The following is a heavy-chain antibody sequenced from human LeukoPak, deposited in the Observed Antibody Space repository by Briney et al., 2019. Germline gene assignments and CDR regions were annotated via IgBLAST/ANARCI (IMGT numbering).Heavy chain of an antibody. V-gene: IGHV4-59*01. J-gene: IGHJ5*02. CDR3: ARDRGLGTWFDP. CDR1: GGSISSYY. CDR2: IYYSGST. Sequence: SETLSLTCTVSGGSISSYYWSWIRQPPGQGLEWIGYIYYSGSTNYNPSLKSRVTISGDTSKNQFSLKLSSVTAADTAVYYCARDRGLGTWFDPWGQGTLVTVSS. D-gene: IGHD1-1*01.